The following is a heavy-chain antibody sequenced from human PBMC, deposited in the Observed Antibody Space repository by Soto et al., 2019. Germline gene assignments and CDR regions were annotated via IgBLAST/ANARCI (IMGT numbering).Heavy chain of an antibody. J-gene: IGHJ4*02. CDR1: GFSFGPSG. CDR3: ARDGSHYDVDY. V-gene: IGHV3-33*01. Sequence: LVESGGGVAQPGRSLRLSCATCGFSFGPSGMHWVRQAPGKGLEWVAIIWNDGSTTYYADSVRDRFTISRDNSKNTLYLQMNSLRDEDTAVYYCARDGSHYDVDYWGQGTLVTVSS. CDR2: IWNDGSTT. D-gene: IGHD4-4*01.